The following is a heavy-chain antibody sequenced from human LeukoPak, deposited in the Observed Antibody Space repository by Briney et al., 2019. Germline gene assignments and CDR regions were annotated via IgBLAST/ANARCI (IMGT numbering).Heavy chain of an antibody. CDR2: IRSKANSYAT. CDR3: TRPEEPPYEVETHYGMDV. D-gene: IGHD4-23*01. V-gene: IGHV3-73*01. Sequence: GGSLRLSCAASGFTFSGSAMHWVRQASGKGLEWVGRIRSKANSYATAYAASVKGRFTISRDDSKNTAYLQMNSLKTEDTAVYYCTRPEEPPYEVETHYGMDVWGQGTTVTVSS. J-gene: IGHJ6*02. CDR1: GFTFSGSA.